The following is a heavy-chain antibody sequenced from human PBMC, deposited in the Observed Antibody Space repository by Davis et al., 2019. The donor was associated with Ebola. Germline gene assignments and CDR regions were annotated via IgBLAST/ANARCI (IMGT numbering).Heavy chain of an antibody. CDR1: GYTFTNYY. D-gene: IGHD4-17*01. J-gene: IGHJ5*02. CDR2: INPNSGGT. Sequence: AASVKVSCKASGYTFTNYYMHWVRQAPGQGLEWMGRINPNSGGTNYAQKFQDRVTLTIDTSINTAYMELDRLRSDDTAVYYCARGHTYGRWDDWFDPWGQGTLVTVSS. CDR3: ARGHTYGRWDDWFDP. V-gene: IGHV1-2*06.